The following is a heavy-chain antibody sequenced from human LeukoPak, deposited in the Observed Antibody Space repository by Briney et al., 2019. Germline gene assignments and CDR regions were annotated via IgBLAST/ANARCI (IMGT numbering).Heavy chain of an antibody. CDR3: ARDRVGEQWLVIAFDI. V-gene: IGHV1-18*01. CDR1: GYTFTSYG. J-gene: IGHJ3*02. CDR2: ISAYNGNT. D-gene: IGHD6-19*01. Sequence: GASVKVSCKASGYTFTSYGISWVGQAPRQGREWRGWISAYNGNTNYAQKLHGRVTMTTDTSTSTAYMELRSLRSDDTAVYYCARDRVGEQWLVIAFDIWGQGTMVTVSS.